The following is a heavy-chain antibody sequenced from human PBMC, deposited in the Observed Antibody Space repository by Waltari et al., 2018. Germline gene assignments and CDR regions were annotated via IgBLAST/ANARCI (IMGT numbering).Heavy chain of an antibody. V-gene: IGHV3-33*01. Sequence: QVQLVESGGGVVQPGRSLRLSCAASGFTFSSYGMHWVRQAPGKGLEWVAVIWYDGSNKYYADSGKGRFTISRDNSKNTLYLQMNSLRAEDTAVYYCARGTTVVSPIFDYWGQGTLVTVSS. D-gene: IGHD4-17*01. CDR1: GFTFSSYG. CDR2: IWYDGSNK. CDR3: ARGTTVVSPIFDY. J-gene: IGHJ4*02.